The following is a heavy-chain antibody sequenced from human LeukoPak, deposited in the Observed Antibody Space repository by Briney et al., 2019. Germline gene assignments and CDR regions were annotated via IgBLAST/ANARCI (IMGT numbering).Heavy chain of an antibody. CDR3: SRDGNFAFDY. CDR2: VRSKAYGGTT. J-gene: IGHJ4*02. CDR1: RFTFGDYA. D-gene: IGHD1-7*01. Sequence: PGGSLRLSCTGYRFTFGDYAMSLVRQAPGKGLERVGFVRSKAYGGTTEYAASVQGRFTISRDDSKSIAYLQMNSLKTEDTAVYYCSRDGNFAFDYWGQGTLVTVSS. V-gene: IGHV3-49*04.